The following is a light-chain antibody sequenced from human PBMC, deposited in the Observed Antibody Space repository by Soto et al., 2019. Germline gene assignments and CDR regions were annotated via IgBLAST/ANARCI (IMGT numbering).Light chain of an antibody. CDR2: AAS. V-gene: IGKV1-6*01. CDR3: LQDYSYPRT. CDR1: QPISRW. J-gene: IGKJ1*01. Sequence: AIHLTQSPSSLSASVGDRVTITCRASQPISRWLAWYQLKPGKAPNLLVSAASTLQSGVPSRFSGSGSGSDFTLTISSLQPEDFATYYCLQDYSYPRTFGQGTKVDI.